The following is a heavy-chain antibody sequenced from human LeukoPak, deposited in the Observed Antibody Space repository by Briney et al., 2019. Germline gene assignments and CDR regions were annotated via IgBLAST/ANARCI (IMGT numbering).Heavy chain of an antibody. CDR1: RGSVSAYY. CDR2: INHSGST. V-gene: IGHV4-34*01. J-gene: IGHJ4*02. Sequence: SETLSLTCAVVRGSVSAYYWSWIRQPPGKGLELMGEINHSGSTNYNPSLKRRVTISMDTPKNQVSLRLPSLTAADTAVYYCARGLTGPREAAASRVALGHWGQGTLVTVSS. CDR3: ARGLTGPREAAASRVALGH. D-gene: IGHD6-13*01.